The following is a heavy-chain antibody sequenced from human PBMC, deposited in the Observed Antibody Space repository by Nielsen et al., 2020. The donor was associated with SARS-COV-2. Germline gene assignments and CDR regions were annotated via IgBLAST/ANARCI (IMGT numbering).Heavy chain of an antibody. D-gene: IGHD6-19*01. V-gene: IGHV3-7*01. J-gene: IGHJ4*02. CDR1: GFTFSRYW. CDR3: ARGQWLAY. Sequence: ESLKISCAASGFTFSRYWMSWVRQAPGKGLEWVANIKQDRSEKYYVDSVKGRFTISRDNAKNSLYLQMNSLRAEDTAVYYCARGQWLAYWGQGTLGTVSS. CDR2: IKQDRSEK.